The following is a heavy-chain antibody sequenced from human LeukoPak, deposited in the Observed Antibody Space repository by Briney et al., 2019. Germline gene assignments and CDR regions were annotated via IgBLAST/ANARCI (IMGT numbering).Heavy chain of an antibody. CDR1: GGSFSGFY. J-gene: IGHJ4*02. V-gene: IGHV4-34*01. D-gene: IGHD3-3*01. CDR2: INHSGST. Sequence: SETLSLTCAVYGGSFSGFYWTWIRQPPGKGLEWIGEINHSGSTNYNPSLKSRVTISVDTSRNQFSLKLSSVTAADTAAYYCARGPRISIFGVVSQYYFDYWGQGTLVTVSS. CDR3: ARGPRISIFGVVSQYYFDY.